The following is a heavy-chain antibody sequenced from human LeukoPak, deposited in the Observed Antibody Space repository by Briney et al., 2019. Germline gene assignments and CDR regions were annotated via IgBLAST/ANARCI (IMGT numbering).Heavy chain of an antibody. J-gene: IGHJ4*02. CDR2: ISYDGSNK. V-gene: IGHV3-30*03. D-gene: IGHD2/OR15-2a*01. CDR1: GFTFSSYG. CDR3: ASGVDLDSSTYRPFDY. Sequence: PGRSLRLSCAASGFTFSSYGMHWVRQAPGKGLEWVAVISYDGSNKYYADSVKGRFTISRDNAMNSLLQMNSLRAEDTAMYYCASGVDLDSSTYRPFDYWGQGALVTVSS.